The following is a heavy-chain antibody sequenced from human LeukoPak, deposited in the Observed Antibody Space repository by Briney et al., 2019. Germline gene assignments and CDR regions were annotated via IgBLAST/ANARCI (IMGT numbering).Heavy chain of an antibody. CDR3: ARGRLEETTVTTTDDY. Sequence: SETLSLTCAVYGGSFSGYYWSWIRQPPGKGLEWIGEINHSGSTNYNPSLKSRVTISVDASKNQFSLKLSSVTAADTAVYYCARGRLEETTVTTTDDYWGQGTLVTVSS. D-gene: IGHD4-17*01. CDR1: GGSFSGYY. J-gene: IGHJ4*02. CDR2: INHSGST. V-gene: IGHV4-34*01.